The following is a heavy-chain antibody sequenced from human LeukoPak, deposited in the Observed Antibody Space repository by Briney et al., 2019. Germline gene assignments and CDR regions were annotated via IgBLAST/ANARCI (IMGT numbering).Heavy chain of an antibody. CDR1: GFNFGEFW. Sequence: GGSLRLSCAASGFNFGEFWMAWVRQTPGMGLEWVADIKEDGSESFYADSVKGRFTISRDNSKNTLYLQMNSLRAEDTAVYYCARASHPYYYYGIDVWGQGTTVTVSS. V-gene: IGHV3-7*03. CDR3: ARASHPYYYYGIDV. J-gene: IGHJ6*02. CDR2: IKEDGSES.